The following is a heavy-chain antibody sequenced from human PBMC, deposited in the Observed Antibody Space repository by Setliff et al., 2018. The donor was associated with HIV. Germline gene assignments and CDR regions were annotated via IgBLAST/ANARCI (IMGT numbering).Heavy chain of an antibody. D-gene: IGHD2-15*01. V-gene: IGHV3-15*01. CDR2: IKSKTDGGTT. J-gene: IGHJ6*03. CDR1: GFTFSNAW. Sequence: GESLKISCAASGFTFSNAWMSWVRQAPGKGLEWVGRIKSKTDGGTTDYAAPVKGRFTISRDDSKNTLYLQMNSLKTEDTAVYYCTTGGKFCSGGSCYFGYYYYMDVWGKGTTVTVSS. CDR3: TTGGKFCSGGSCYFGYYYYMDV.